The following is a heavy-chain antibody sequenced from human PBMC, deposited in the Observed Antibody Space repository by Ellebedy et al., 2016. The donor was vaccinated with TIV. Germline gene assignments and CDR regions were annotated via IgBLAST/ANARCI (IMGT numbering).Heavy chain of an antibody. J-gene: IGHJ4*02. CDR1: GFTFSNYG. V-gene: IGHV3-33*01. CDR2: IWYDGDNK. CDR3: ARDKSPTMIALDF. Sequence: PGGSLRLSCVASGFTFSNYGMHWVRQAPDKGLEGVAVIWYDGDNKYYVDSGKGRFTISRDNSKNTLYLQMSSLRADDTAIYYCARDKSPTMIALDFWGQGTLVTVSS. D-gene: IGHD3-22*01.